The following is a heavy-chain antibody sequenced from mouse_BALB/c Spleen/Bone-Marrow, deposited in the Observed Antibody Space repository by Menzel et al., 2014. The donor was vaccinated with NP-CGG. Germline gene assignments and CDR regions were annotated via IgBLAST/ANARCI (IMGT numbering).Heavy chain of an antibody. CDR3: NGNYYAMDY. Sequence: EVHLVESEAELERSGASVKLSCTASGFNIKDYYMHWVKQRPEQGLEWIGWIDPENGDTEYAPKFQGKATMTADTSSNTAYLQLSSLTSEDTAVYYCNGNYYAMDYWGQGTSVTVSS. CDR2: IDPENGDT. D-gene: IGHD2-1*01. J-gene: IGHJ4*01. CDR1: GFNIKDYY. V-gene: IGHV14-4*02.